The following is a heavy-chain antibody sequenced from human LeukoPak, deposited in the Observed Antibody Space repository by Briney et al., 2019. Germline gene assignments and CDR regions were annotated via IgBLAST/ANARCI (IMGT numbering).Heavy chain of an antibody. D-gene: IGHD3-22*01. Sequence: GGSLRLSCAASGFTFSSYGMHWVRQAPGKGLEWVAVISYDGSNKYYADSVKGRFTISRDNSKNTLYLQMNSLRAEDTAVYYCASHGYYDSSGYYDDYWGQGTLVTVSS. J-gene: IGHJ4*02. CDR1: GFTFSSYG. CDR3: ASHGYYDSSGYYDDY. V-gene: IGHV3-30*03. CDR2: ISYDGSNK.